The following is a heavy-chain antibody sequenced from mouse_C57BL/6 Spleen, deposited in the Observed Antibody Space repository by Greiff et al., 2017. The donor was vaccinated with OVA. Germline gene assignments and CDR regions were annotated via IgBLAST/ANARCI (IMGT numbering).Heavy chain of an antibody. J-gene: IGHJ2*01. Sequence: EVQLVESGGGLVQPGGSLKLSCAASGFTFSDYYMYWVRQTPEKRLEWVAYISNGGGSTYYPDTVQGRFTISRDNAKNTLYLQMSRRKSEDTAMYYCARRWEGGFDYWGQGTTLTVSS. D-gene: IGHD4-1*01. CDR2: ISNGGGST. CDR3: ARRWEGGFDY. V-gene: IGHV5-12*01. CDR1: GFTFSDYY.